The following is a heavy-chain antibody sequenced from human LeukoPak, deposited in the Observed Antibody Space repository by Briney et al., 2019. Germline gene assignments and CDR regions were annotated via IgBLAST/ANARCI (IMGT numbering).Heavy chain of an antibody. Sequence: GGSLRLSCAASGFTFSSYAMSWVRQAPGKGLEWVSAISGSGGSTYYADSVKGRFTISRDNSKNTLYLQMNSLRAEDTAVYYCAKTGLRPYYYYYGMDVWGQGTTVTVSS. CDR3: AKTGLRPYYYYYGMDV. CDR2: ISGSGGST. D-gene: IGHD4-17*01. J-gene: IGHJ6*02. CDR1: GFTFSSYA. V-gene: IGHV3-23*01.